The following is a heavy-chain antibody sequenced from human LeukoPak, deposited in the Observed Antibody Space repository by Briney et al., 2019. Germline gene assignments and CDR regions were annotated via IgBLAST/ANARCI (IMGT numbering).Heavy chain of an antibody. CDR1: GGSISSYY. D-gene: IGHD6-13*01. CDR2: IYYSGST. V-gene: IGHV4-59*01. CDR3: ARGHSAAGALNWFDP. J-gene: IGHJ5*02. Sequence: SETLSLTCTVSGGSISSYYWSWIRQPPGTGLEWIGYIYYSGSTNYNPSLKSRVTISLDTSKNQFSLKLNSVTAADTAVYYCARGHSAAGALNWFDPWGQGTLVTVSS.